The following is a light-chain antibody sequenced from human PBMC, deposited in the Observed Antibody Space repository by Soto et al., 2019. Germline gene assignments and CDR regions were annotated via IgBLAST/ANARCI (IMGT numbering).Light chain of an antibody. CDR3: QQRSNWPYT. V-gene: IGKV3-11*01. J-gene: IGKJ2*01. CDR1: QSVSSY. Sequence: EIVLTQSPATLSLSPGERATLSCRASQSVSSYLAWYRQQPGQAPRLLIYDASNRATGIPARFSGSGSGTDFTLTISSLEPEDFAVYYCQQRSNWPYTFGQGTKLEVK. CDR2: DAS.